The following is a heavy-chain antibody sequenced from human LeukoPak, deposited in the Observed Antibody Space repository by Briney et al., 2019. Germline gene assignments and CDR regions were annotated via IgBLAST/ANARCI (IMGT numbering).Heavy chain of an antibody. D-gene: IGHD5-18*01. V-gene: IGHV3-30*18. J-gene: IGHJ6*02. Sequence: PGGSLRLSCAASGFTFNNYAIHWVRQAPGKGLEWVAVISSDGRNKYYADSVKGRFTISRDNSNNTMNLQMSSLRAEDTAVYYCAKFYRGNTYGYNYCAMDVWGQGTTVTVSS. CDR3: AKFYRGNTYGYNYCAMDV. CDR1: GFTFNNYA. CDR2: ISSDGRNK.